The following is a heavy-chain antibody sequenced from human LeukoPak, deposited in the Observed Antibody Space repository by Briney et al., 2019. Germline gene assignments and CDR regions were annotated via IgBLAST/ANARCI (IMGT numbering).Heavy chain of an antibody. Sequence: PGGSLRLSCAASGFTVGSNYMSWVRQAPGRGLEWVSVIYSGGSTYYADSVKGRFTISRDNSKNTLYLQMNSLRAEDTAVYYCASGVDYGESIDYWGQGTLVTVSS. J-gene: IGHJ4*02. CDR2: IYSGGST. V-gene: IGHV3-53*01. CDR3: ASGVDYGESIDY. CDR1: GFTVGSNY. D-gene: IGHD4-17*01.